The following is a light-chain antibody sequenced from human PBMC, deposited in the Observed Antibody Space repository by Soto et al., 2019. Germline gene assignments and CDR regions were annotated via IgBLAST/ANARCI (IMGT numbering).Light chain of an antibody. V-gene: IGKV1-5*01. J-gene: IGKJ1*01. Sequence: DIQMTQSPSTLSASVGDRVTITCRASQSISRWLAWYQQKPGKAPKFLMYDASTLETGVPSRFSGSGSGTEFTLTISNLQPDDSATYYCQQYTNTNNPWMFGQGTKV. CDR3: QQYTNTNNPWM. CDR2: DAS. CDR1: QSISRW.